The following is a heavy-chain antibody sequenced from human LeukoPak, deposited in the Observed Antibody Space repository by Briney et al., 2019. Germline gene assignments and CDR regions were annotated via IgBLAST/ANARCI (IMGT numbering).Heavy chain of an antibody. CDR3: ARHGSGWSFDY. Sequence: SETLCLTCAVYGGSFSGCYWSWIRQPPGKVLDWIAYSYYSGSTNYNPSLKSRVTISVDTSKNQFSLRLGSVTAADTAVYYCARHGSGWSFDYWGQGALVTVSS. CDR1: GGSFSGCY. D-gene: IGHD6-19*01. J-gene: IGHJ4*02. V-gene: IGHV4-59*08. CDR2: SYYSGST.